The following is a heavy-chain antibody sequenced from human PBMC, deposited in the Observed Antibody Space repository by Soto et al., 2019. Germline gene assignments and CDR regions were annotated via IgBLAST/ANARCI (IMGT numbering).Heavy chain of an antibody. CDR3: ARPRDLHWFDP. J-gene: IGHJ5*02. CDR1: GGSISSSSYY. CDR2: IYYSGST. Sequence: SETLSLTCTVAGGSISSSSYYWGMLRQPPGKGLGRIGSIYYSGSTYYNPSLKSRVTISVDTSRNQFSLKLSSVTAADTAVYYCARPRDLHWFDPWGQGTLVTVSS. V-gene: IGHV4-39*01.